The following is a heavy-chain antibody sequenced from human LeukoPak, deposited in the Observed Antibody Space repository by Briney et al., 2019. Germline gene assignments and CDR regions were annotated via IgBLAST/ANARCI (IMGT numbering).Heavy chain of an antibody. CDR2: IYYSGST. J-gene: IGHJ5*02. D-gene: IGHD2-2*01. Sequence: SETLSLTCTVSGGSVSSGSYYWSWIRQPPGKGLEWIGYIYYSGSTNYNPSLKSRVTISVDTSKNQFSLKLSSVTAADTAVYHCARGRSHIVVVPAAIWFDPWGQGTLVTVSS. V-gene: IGHV4-61*01. CDR1: GGSVSSGSYY. CDR3: ARGRSHIVVVPAAIWFDP.